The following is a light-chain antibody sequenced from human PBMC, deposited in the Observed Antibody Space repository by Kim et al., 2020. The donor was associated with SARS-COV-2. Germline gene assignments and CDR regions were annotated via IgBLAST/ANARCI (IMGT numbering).Light chain of an antibody. CDR2: AAS. CDR3: QQTRHLPYT. CDR1: YGVSIF. J-gene: IGKJ2*01. V-gene: IGKV1-39*01. Sequence: SASVGDRVTSTCRAIYGVSIFLDWYQQKQGRAPKALIYAASTLQSGVPSRFSAGGSGTDFTLTINNLQPEDSATYYCQQTRHLPYTFGQGTKLEI.